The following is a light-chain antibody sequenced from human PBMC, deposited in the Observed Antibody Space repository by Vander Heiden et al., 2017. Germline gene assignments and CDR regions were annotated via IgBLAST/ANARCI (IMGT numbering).Light chain of an antibody. J-gene: IGKJ1*01. CDR3: QQSYSTPTWT. CDR2: AAS. V-gene: IGKV1-39*01. CDR1: QIISSY. Sequence: DIQMTQSPSSPSASVGDRVTITSRESQIISSYLNWYQQKPGKAPKHLIYAASSLQSGVPSRFSGSGSGTNFTLTISCLQPEDFATYYCQQSYSTPTWTFGPGTKVEIK.